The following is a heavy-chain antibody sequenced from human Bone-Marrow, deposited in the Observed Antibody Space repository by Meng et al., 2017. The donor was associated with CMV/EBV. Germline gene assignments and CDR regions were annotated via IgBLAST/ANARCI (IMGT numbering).Heavy chain of an antibody. J-gene: IGHJ4*02. CDR2: VGTAGDT. Sequence: GESLKISCAASGFTFSSYSMNWVRQAPGKGLEWVSAVGTAGDTYYPDSVKGRFTISRDNSKKTLYLQMNSLRAEDTAVYYCAKGDCSSTSCSLDYWGQGTLATVSS. D-gene: IGHD2-2*01. CDR3: AKGDCSSTSCSLDY. CDR1: GFTFSSYS. V-gene: IGHV3-23*01.